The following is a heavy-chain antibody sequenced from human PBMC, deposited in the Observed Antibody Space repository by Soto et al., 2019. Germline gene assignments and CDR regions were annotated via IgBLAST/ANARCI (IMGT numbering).Heavy chain of an antibody. Sequence: EVQLVESGGGLVKPGGSLRLSCAASGFTFSTYSMNWVRQAPGKGLEWVSSISSSGTYIYYADSVKGRFTISRDNAKNSLFLQMNSLRAEDTAVYYCARALPNLPGEALWVQGTLVTVSS. V-gene: IGHV3-21*01. J-gene: IGHJ4*02. CDR3: ARALPNLPGEAL. CDR2: ISSSGTYI. CDR1: GFTFSTYS. D-gene: IGHD3-16*01.